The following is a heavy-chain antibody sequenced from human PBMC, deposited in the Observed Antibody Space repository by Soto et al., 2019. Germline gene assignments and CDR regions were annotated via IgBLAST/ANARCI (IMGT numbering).Heavy chain of an antibody. D-gene: IGHD2-15*01. J-gene: IGHJ6*02. Sequence: PGGSLRLSCAASGFTFSTYGIHWVRQAPGKGLEWVAVIWYDGSDKYYADSVKGRFTISRDNSKNSLYLQMNSLRAGDTAVYYCARYCSGGSCYPYYYGMDVWGQGTTVTVSS. V-gene: IGHV3-33*01. CDR3: ARYCSGGSCYPYYYGMDV. CDR1: GFTFSTYG. CDR2: IWYDGSDK.